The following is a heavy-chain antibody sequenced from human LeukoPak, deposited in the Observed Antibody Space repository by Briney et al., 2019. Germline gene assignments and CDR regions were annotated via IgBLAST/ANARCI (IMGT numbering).Heavy chain of an antibody. Sequence: GGSLRLSCTASGFTLGDYAMSWFRQAPGKGLEWVGFIRSKAYGGTTEYAASVKGRFTISRDDSKSIAYLQMNSLKTEDTAVYYCTRDYLYDSSGYYYFDYWGQGTLVTVSS. CDR2: IRSKAYGGTT. CDR1: GFTLGDYA. V-gene: IGHV3-49*03. J-gene: IGHJ4*02. CDR3: TRDYLYDSSGYYYFDY. D-gene: IGHD3-22*01.